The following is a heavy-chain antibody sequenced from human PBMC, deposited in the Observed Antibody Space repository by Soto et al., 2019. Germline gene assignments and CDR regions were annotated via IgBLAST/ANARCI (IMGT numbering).Heavy chain of an antibody. CDR1: GGSICRDY. D-gene: IGHD2-21*02. CDR3: ARDLWGYCGTDCYPLDV. V-gene: IGHV4-59*01. Sequence: SETLCLTCTVSGGSICRDYGSWLRQPPGKGLEWIGYLYNAGSTIYNPSLKSRVTISVDMSQNQFSLNLNYVTAADTAVYYCARDLWGYCGTDCYPLDVWGQGTTVTVS. CDR2: LYNAGST. J-gene: IGHJ6*02.